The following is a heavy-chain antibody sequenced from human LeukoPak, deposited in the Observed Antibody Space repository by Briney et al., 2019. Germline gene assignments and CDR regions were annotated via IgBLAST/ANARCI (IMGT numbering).Heavy chain of an antibody. D-gene: IGHD3-10*01. V-gene: IGHV1-69*13. J-gene: IGHJ6*04. CDR3: ASRQEGSGSYYYYYYGMDV. CDR1: GGTFSSYA. Sequence: SVKVSCKASGGTFSSYAISWVRQAPGQGLEWMGRIIPIFGIANYAQKFQGRVTITADESTSTAYMELSSLRSEDTAVYYCASRQEGSGSYYYYYYGMDVWGKGTTVTVSS. CDR2: IIPIFGIA.